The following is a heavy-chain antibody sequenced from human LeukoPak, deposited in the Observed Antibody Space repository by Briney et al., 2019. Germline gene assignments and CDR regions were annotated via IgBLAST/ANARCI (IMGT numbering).Heavy chain of an antibody. Sequence: HPGGSLRLSCAASGFTVSSNYMSWVRQAPGKGLEWVSVIYSGGSTYYADSVKGRFTISRDNSKNTLYLQMNSLRAEDTAVYYCARGRDGYNLVYRGHGTLVTVSS. J-gene: IGHJ4*01. V-gene: IGHV3-66*01. D-gene: IGHD5-24*01. CDR2: IYSGGST. CDR1: GFTVSSNY. CDR3: ARGRDGYNLVY.